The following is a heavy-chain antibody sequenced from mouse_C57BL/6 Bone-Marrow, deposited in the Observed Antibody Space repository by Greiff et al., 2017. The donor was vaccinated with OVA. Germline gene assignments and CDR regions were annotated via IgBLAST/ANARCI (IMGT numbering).Heavy chain of an antibody. CDR3: ARWGYDYDCFDY. CDR2: INPYNGGT. V-gene: IGHV1-19*01. CDR1: GYTFTDYY. D-gene: IGHD2-4*01. J-gene: IGHJ2*01. Sequence: VQLQQSGPVLVKPGASVKMSCKASGYTFTDYYMNWVKQSHGKSLEWIGVINPYNGGTSHNQKFKGKATLTVDKSSSTAYMELNSLTSEDSAVYYCARWGYDYDCFDYWGQGTTLTVSS.